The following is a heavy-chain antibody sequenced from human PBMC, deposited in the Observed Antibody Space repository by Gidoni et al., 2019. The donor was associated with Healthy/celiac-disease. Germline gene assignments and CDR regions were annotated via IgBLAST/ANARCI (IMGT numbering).Heavy chain of an antibody. Sequence: QLQLQESGPGLVKPSETLSLTCTVSGGSISSSSYYWGWIRQPPGKGLEWIGSIYYSGSTYYNPSLKSRVTISVDTSKNQFSLKLSSVTAADTAVYYCARHRSGLYYYDGMDVWGQGTTVTVSS. V-gene: IGHV4-39*01. D-gene: IGHD6-25*01. CDR3: ARHRSGLYYYDGMDV. J-gene: IGHJ6*02. CDR1: GGSISSSSYY. CDR2: IYYSGST.